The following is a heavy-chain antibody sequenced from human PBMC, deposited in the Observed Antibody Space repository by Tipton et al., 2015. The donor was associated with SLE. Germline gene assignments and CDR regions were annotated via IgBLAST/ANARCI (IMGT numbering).Heavy chain of an antibody. J-gene: IGHJ6*02. Sequence: LRLSCTVSGGSISSSSYYWGWIRQPPGKGLEWIGSIYYSGSTYYNPSLKSRVTISVDTSKNQFSLKLSSVTAADTAVYYCARRHYYDSSGYYYYYYGMDVWGQGTTVTVSS. V-gene: IGHV4-39*01. CDR1: GGSISSSSYY. CDR3: ARRHYYDSSGYYYYYYGMDV. D-gene: IGHD3-22*01. CDR2: IYYSGST.